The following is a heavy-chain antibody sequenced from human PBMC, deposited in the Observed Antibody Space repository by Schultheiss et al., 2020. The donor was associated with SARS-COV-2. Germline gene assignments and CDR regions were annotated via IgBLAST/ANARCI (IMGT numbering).Heavy chain of an antibody. D-gene: IGHD2-15*01. J-gene: IGHJ3*02. CDR2: INPNSGGT. CDR1: GYTFTSYY. Sequence: ASVKVSCKASGYTFTSYYMQWVRQAPGQGLEWMGWINPNSGGTNYAQKFQGWVTMTRDTSISTAYMELSRLRSDDTAVYYCARWEGYCSGGSCYGGAFDIWGQGTMVTVSS. V-gene: IGHV1-2*04. CDR3: ARWEGYCSGGSCYGGAFDI.